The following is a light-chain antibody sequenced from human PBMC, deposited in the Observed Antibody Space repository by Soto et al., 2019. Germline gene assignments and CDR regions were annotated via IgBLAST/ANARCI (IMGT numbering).Light chain of an antibody. Sequence: QSVLTQPASVSGSPGQSITISCTGTSSDVGGYDYVSWYQQHPGKAPKLMIYDVTNRPSGVSNRFSGSKSGNTASLTISGLQAEDEADYYCISYASLNTYVFGTGTKVTAL. V-gene: IGLV2-14*01. CDR3: ISYASLNTYV. J-gene: IGLJ1*01. CDR2: DVT. CDR1: SSDVGGYDY.